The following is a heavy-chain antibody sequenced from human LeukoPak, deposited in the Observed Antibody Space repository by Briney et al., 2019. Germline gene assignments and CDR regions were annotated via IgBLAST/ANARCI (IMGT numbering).Heavy chain of an antibody. V-gene: IGHV4-39*07. CDR1: GGSIRSSYYY. J-gene: IGHJ4*02. D-gene: IGHD3-22*01. Sequence: SETLSLTCTVSGGSIRSSYYYWGWIRQPPGKGLEWIGSIYDSGSTYYNPSLKSRVTISVDTSKNQFSLKLSSVTAADTAVYYCARSKLWSSGYYHHVFDYWGQGTLVTVSS. CDR3: ARSKLWSSGYYHHVFDY. CDR2: IYDSGST.